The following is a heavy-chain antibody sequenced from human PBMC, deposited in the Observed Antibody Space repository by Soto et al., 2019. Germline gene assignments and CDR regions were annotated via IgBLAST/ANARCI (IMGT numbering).Heavy chain of an antibody. CDR3: AQDPKRDGYNYASF. CDR2: TSYDGSNK. V-gene: IGHV3-30*18. CDR1: GFMFSSYG. Sequence: QVQLVESGGGVVQPGRSLRLSCAASGFMFSSYGMHWVRQAPGKGLEWVAVTSYDGSNKYYADSMKGRFTISRDNSKNTLYLQMNSLRGEDTAIYYCAQDPKRDGYNYASFWGQGTLVTVSS. D-gene: IGHD5-12*01. J-gene: IGHJ4*02.